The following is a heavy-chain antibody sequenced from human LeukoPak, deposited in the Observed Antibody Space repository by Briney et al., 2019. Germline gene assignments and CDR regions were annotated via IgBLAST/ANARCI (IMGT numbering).Heavy chain of an antibody. CDR1: GFTFSSYA. CDR2: ISGSGGST. V-gene: IGHV3-23*01. J-gene: IGHJ4*02. CDR3: AKDLAVAGTGAFDY. D-gene: IGHD6-19*01. Sequence: PGGSLRLSCAASGFTFSSYAMSWVRQAPGKGLEWASAISGSGGSTYYADSVKGRFTISRDNSKNTLYLQMNSLRAEDTAVYYCAKDLAVAGTGAFDYWGQGTLVTVSS.